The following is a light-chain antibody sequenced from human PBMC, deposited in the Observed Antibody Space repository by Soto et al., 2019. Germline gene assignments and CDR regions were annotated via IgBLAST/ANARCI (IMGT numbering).Light chain of an antibody. J-gene: IGLJ2*01. V-gene: IGLV3-21*04. CDR1: NIGSKS. CDR2: YDV. CDR3: QVWDSITYHVV. Sequence: ELTQPPSVSVAPGKTARMTCGGDNIGSKSVHWYQQKPGQAPVLVIYYDVDRPSGIPERFSGSKSGNTATLTISRAEAADEADYYCQVWDSITYHVVFGGGTKLTVL.